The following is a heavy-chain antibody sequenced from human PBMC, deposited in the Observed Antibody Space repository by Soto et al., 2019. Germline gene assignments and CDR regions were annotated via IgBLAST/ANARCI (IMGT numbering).Heavy chain of an antibody. J-gene: IGHJ4*01. CDR2: IYGGGTT. CDR3: VQTTGWPGXDF. V-gene: IGHV3-53*01. D-gene: IGHD6-19*01. Sequence: EVQLVESGGGLIQPGGSLRLSCAASGFAVSSKYMTWVRQAPGKGLEWVSVIYGGGTTYYADSVKGRFTISRDSSKNTXYLQMXSLRAEDTAVYYCVQTTGWPGXDFWGXGXXVTVSS. CDR1: GFAVSSKY.